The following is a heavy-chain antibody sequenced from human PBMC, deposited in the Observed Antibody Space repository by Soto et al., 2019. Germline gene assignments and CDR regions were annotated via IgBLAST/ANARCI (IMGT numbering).Heavy chain of an antibody. CDR3: ARDFWGVAGPVEENYYYYYGMDV. Sequence: GGSLRLSCAASGFTFSSYSMNWVRQAPGKGLEWVSYISSSSSTIYYADSVKGRFTISRDNAKNSLYLQMNSLRDEDTAVYYCARDFWGVAGPVEENYYYYYGMDVWGQGTTVTGSS. CDR1: GFTFSSYS. CDR2: ISSSSSTI. D-gene: IGHD6-19*01. J-gene: IGHJ6*02. V-gene: IGHV3-48*02.